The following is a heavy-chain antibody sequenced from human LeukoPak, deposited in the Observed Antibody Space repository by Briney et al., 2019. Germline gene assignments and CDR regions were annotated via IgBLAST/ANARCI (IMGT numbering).Heavy chain of an antibody. J-gene: IGHJ4*02. CDR1: GGSISSSSYY. CDR3: ARGKVVAGTVGQNSWDY. D-gene: IGHD6-19*01. CDR2: IYYSGST. V-gene: IGHV4-39*07. Sequence: SETPSLTCTVSGGSISSSSYYWGWIRQPPGKGLEWIGSIYYSGSTYYNPSLKSRVTMSVDTSKNQFSLKLSSVTAADTAVYYCARGKVVAGTVGQNSWDYWGQGTLVTVSS.